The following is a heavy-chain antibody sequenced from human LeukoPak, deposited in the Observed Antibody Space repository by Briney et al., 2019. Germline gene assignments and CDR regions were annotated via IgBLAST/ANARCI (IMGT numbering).Heavy chain of an antibody. D-gene: IGHD2-15*01. J-gene: IGHJ5*02. CDR1: GYSFTTYW. CDR2: IYPGDSNT. Sequence: GESLKISCQGSGYSFTTYWIAWVRQMPGKGLEWMGIIYPGDSNTRYSPSFQGQVTMSADKSITTAYLQWSSLKASDTAIYYCARHVRGTGGRCYDWFDAWGQGTLVTVSS. CDR3: ARHVRGTGGRCYDWFDA. V-gene: IGHV5-51*01.